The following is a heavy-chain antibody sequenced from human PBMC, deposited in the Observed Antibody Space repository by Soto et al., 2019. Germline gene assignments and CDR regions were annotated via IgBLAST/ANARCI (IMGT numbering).Heavy chain of an antibody. CDR3: ARDAGYCNSVSCYPYNMDV. Sequence: SETLSLTCTVSGGSISSGDYYWSWIRQPPGKGLEWIGFIYYSGNTYYNPSLKSRVSMSVDTSNNQFPLKLNSVTAADTAVYYCARDAGYCNSVSCYPYNMDVWGQGTTVTVSS. D-gene: IGHD2-15*01. CDR2: IYYSGNT. V-gene: IGHV4-30-4*01. CDR1: GGSISSGDYY. J-gene: IGHJ6*02.